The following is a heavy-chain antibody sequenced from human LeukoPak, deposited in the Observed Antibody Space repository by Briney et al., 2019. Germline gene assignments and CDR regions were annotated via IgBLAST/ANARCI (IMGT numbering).Heavy chain of an antibody. CDR1: GGSISSSSYY. V-gene: IGHV4-39*01. D-gene: IGHD2-2*01. Sequence: PSETLFLTCTVSGGSISSSSYYWGWIRQPPGKGLEWIGSIYYSGSTYYNPSLKSRVTISVDTSKNQFSLKLSSVTAADTAVYYCARAGAYCSSTSCLGIWFDPWGQGTLVTVSS. CDR3: ARAGAYCSSTSCLGIWFDP. CDR2: IYYSGST. J-gene: IGHJ5*02.